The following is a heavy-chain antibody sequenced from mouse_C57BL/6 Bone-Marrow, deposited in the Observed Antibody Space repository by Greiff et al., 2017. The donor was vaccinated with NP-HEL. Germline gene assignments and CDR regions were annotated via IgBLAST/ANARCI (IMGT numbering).Heavy chain of an antibody. D-gene: IGHD1-1*01. CDR2: INPNYGTT. CDR1: GYSFTDYN. Sequence: EVQLQQSGPELVKPGASVKISCKASGYSFTDYNMNWVKQSNGKSLEWIGVINPNYGTTSYNQKFKGKATLTVDQSSSTAYMQLNSLTSEDSAVYYCARWRFKVAPGYWYFDVWGTGTTVTVSS. V-gene: IGHV1-39*01. J-gene: IGHJ1*03. CDR3: ARWRFKVAPGYWYFDV.